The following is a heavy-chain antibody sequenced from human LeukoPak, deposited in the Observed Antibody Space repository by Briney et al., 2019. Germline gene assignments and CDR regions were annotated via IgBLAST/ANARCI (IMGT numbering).Heavy chain of an antibody. CDR2: IRYDGSNK. CDR1: GFTFSSYG. V-gene: IGHV3-30*02. CDR3: ASRYYHDSSFLEDMDDNDAFDI. Sequence: GGSLRLSCAASGFTFSSYGMHWVRQAPGKGLEWVAFIRYDGSNKYYADSVKGRFTISRDNSKNTLYLQMNSLRAEDTAVYYCASRYYHDSSFLEDMDDNDAFDIWGQGTMVTVSS. J-gene: IGHJ3*02. D-gene: IGHD3-22*01.